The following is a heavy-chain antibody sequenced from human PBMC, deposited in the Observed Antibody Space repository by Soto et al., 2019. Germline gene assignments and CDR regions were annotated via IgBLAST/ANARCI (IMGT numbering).Heavy chain of an antibody. Sequence: QVQLVQSGTEVKKPGASVKVSCKASGYTFTSYGISWVRQAPGQGPKWMGWISGYNGNTHYAQKFQGKVTMTTDTSTSTAYMELRSLRSDDTAVYYCAKADSNYAGRFSYYYMDVWGNGTLVTVSS. CDR3: AKADSNYAGRFSYYYMDV. CDR2: ISGYNGNT. CDR1: GYTFTSYG. J-gene: IGHJ6*03. D-gene: IGHD4-4*01. V-gene: IGHV1-18*01.